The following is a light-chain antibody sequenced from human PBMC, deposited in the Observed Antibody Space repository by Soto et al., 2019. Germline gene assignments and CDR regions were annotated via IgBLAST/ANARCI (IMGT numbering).Light chain of an antibody. CDR1: QSVSFN. CDR2: GAF. V-gene: IGKV3-15*01. CDR3: QQDNDWPPYR. Sequence: EIVMTQSPATLSVSPGERATLSCRASQSVSFNVAWYQQHRGQAPRLLIYGAFIRATGIPARFSGSGSGTEFALNISSLQSDDFAVYYCQQDNDWPPYRFGQGTKVDIK. J-gene: IGKJ2*03.